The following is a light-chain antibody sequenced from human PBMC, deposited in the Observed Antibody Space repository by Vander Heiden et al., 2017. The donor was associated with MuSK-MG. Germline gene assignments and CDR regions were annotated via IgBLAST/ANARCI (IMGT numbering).Light chain of an antibody. CDR3: QQYESLPVT. V-gene: IGKV1-33*01. CDR1: QNVRRS. J-gene: IGKJ5*01. Sequence: DTQMTQSPSSLSASVGDTVTISCQASQNVRRSLNWYQLKPGKAPKLLIYDASYLQTGVPSRFSGSGSGTDLSFTISSLQSEDIATYYCQQYESLPVTFGQGTRLEIK. CDR2: DAS.